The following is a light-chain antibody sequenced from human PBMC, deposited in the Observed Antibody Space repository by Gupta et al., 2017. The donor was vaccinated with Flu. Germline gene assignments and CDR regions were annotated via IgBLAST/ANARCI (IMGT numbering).Light chain of an antibody. Sequence: TVSISCRQSSLRSHYVSWYQQMPGQAPVLVIYGNNNRPSGIPDRFSGSNSGISSSLTITGAQSDDEADYYCNSRDISLNHVVFGGGTKLTVL. J-gene: IGLJ2*01. CDR3: NSRDISLNHVV. V-gene: IGLV3-19*01. CDR2: GNN. CDR1: SLRSHY.